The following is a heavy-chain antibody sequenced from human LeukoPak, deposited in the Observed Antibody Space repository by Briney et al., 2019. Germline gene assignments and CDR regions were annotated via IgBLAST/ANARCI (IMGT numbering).Heavy chain of an antibody. J-gene: IGHJ4*02. D-gene: IGHD1-26*01. Sequence: PGGSLRLSCAASGFTFSSYAMSWARQAPGKGLEWVSAISGSGSSTYSADSVKGRFTISRDNSKNTLYLQMNSLRAEDTAVYYCARAHSGSALSYFDYWGQGTLVTVSS. CDR3: ARAHSGSALSYFDY. CDR2: ISGSGSST. CDR1: GFTFSSYA. V-gene: IGHV3-23*01.